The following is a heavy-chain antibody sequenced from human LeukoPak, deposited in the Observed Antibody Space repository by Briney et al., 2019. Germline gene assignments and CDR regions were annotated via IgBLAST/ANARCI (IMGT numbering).Heavy chain of an antibody. V-gene: IGHV3-23*01. Sequence: GGSLRLSCVASGITFSTYAMSWVRQAPGKGLEWVSVISSSGSSTYYADSVKGRFTISRDNLKNTLYLQMNSLRAEDTAVYYCAKDALLLAIFGVVSYNWFDPWGQGTLVTVSS. CDR2: ISSSGSST. CDR3: AKDALLLAIFGVVSYNWFDP. D-gene: IGHD3-3*01. J-gene: IGHJ5*02. CDR1: GITFSTYA.